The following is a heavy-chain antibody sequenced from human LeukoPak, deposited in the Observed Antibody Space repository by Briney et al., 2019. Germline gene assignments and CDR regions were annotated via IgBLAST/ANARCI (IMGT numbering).Heavy chain of an antibody. J-gene: IGHJ4*02. CDR1: GFTFSSYA. Sequence: GGSLRLSCAASGFTFSSYAMSWVRQAPGKGLEGVSGISGSGDNTYYADSVKGRFTISRDNSKNTLYVKVNSLGTEDTAAYYWAKGSYYDSSGSFYFDYWGQGTLVTVSS. V-gene: IGHV3-23*01. CDR2: ISGSGDNT. D-gene: IGHD3-22*01. CDR3: AKGSYYDSSGSFYFDY.